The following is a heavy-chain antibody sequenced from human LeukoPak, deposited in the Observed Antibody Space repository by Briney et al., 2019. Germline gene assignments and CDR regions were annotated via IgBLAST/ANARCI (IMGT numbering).Heavy chain of an antibody. CDR3: ARVAGYSSSWYPNFDY. CDR1: GHTFTGYY. V-gene: IGHV1-2*02. CDR2: INANSGDT. J-gene: IGHJ4*02. Sequence: ASVKVSCKASGHTFTGYYMHWVRQAPGQGLEWMGWINANSGDTNYAQKFQGRVTMTRDTSISTAYMELSRLRSDDTAVYYCARVAGYSSSWYPNFDYWGQGTLVTVSS. D-gene: IGHD6-13*01.